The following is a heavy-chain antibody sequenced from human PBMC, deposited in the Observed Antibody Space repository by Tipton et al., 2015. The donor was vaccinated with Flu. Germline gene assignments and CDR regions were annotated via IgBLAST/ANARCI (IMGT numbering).Heavy chain of an antibody. D-gene: IGHD2-2*01. CDR2: INHSGSI. CDR3: ARGSSTSTY. Sequence: TLSLTCVVYGGSFSGYYWSWIRQPPGKGLEWIGEINHSGSINYNPSLKSRVTISVDTSKNQFSLKLSSVTAADTAVYYCARGSSTSTYWGQGTLVTVSS. CDR1: GGSFSGYY. V-gene: IGHV4-34*01. J-gene: IGHJ4*02.